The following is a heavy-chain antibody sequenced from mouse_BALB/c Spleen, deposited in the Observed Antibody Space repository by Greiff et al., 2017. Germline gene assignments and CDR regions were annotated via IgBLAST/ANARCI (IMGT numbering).Heavy chain of an antibody. CDR2: ISSGSSTI. D-gene: IGHD1-1*01. V-gene: IGHV5-17*02. CDR1: GFTFSSFG. Sequence: EVLLVESGGGLVQPGGSRKLSCAASGFTFSSFGMHWVRQAPEKGLEWVAYISSGSSTIYYADTVKGRFTISENTPKNTLLLQMTSLRSETTAKYYGARSSTTVHFDVWGAGTTVTVSS. J-gene: IGHJ1*01. CDR3: ARSSTTVHFDV.